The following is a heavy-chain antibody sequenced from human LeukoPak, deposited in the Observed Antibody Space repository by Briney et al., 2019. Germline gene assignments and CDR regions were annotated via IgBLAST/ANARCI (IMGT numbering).Heavy chain of an antibody. Sequence: GESLKIFCKGSGYSFTSYWIGWVRQMPGKGLEWMGIIYPGDSDTRYSPSFQGQVTISADKSISTAYLQWSSLKASDTAMYYCARLNRYCSGGSCYSHYYYMDVWGKGTTVTVSS. D-gene: IGHD2-15*01. CDR2: IYPGDSDT. CDR1: GYSFTSYW. CDR3: ARLNRYCSGGSCYSHYYYMDV. J-gene: IGHJ6*03. V-gene: IGHV5-51*01.